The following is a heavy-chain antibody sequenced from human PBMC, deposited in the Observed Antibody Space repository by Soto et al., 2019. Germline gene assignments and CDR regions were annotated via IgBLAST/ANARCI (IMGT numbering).Heavy chain of an antibody. D-gene: IGHD5-18*01. CDR2: IIPIFGTA. J-gene: IGHJ6*01. V-gene: IGHV1-69*06. CDR3: AREASGYSYGPYYYYGMDF. CDR1: GGTFSSYA. Sequence: QVQLVQSGAEVKKPGSSVKVSCKASGGTFSSYAISWLRQAPGQGLECMGGIIPIFGTANYAQKFQGRVTITADKSTSTAYMELSSVRSEDTAVYYCAREASGYSYGPYYYYGMDFWGQGTTVTVSS.